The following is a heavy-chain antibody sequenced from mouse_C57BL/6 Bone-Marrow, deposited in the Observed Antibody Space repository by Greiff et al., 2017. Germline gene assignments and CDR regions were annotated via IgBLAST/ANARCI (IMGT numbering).Heavy chain of an antibody. J-gene: IGHJ2*01. D-gene: IGHD2-2*01. Sequence: LQESGAELARPGASVKLSCKASGYTFTSYGISWVKQRTGQGLEWIGEIYPRSGNTYYNEKFKGKATLTADKSSSTAYMELRSLTSEDSAVSFCARGGLLWLRRGLDYWGQGTTLTVSS. CDR2: IYPRSGNT. CDR3: ARGGLLWLRRGLDY. V-gene: IGHV1-81*01. CDR1: GYTFTSYG.